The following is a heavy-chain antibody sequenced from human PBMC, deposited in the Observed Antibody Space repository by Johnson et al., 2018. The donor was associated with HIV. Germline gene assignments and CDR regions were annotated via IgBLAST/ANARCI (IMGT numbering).Heavy chain of an antibody. CDR1: GFTFSTYT. V-gene: IGHV3-30*04. Sequence: QVQLVESGGGLVQPGGSLRLFCAVSGFTFSTYTMHWVRQAPGRGLEWVAVILYDGSNKYYADSVKGRFTISRDNSKNTLYLQMNSLRAEDTPVYYCAKDTGGNSGSDAFDIWGQGTMVTVSS. J-gene: IGHJ3*02. CDR2: ILYDGSNK. CDR3: AKDTGGNSGSDAFDI. D-gene: IGHD4-23*01.